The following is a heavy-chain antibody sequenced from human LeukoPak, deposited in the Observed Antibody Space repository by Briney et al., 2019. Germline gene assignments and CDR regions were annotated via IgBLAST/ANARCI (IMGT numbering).Heavy chain of an antibody. Sequence: GGSLRLSCAASGFTVSSNYISWVRQAPGKGLEWVSIIYSGDSTYYADSVKGRFTISRDNSKNTLYLQMSSLRAEDTAVYYCARAASGSYYNYWGQGTLVTVSS. CDR2: IYSGDST. V-gene: IGHV3-53*01. J-gene: IGHJ4*02. CDR3: ARAASGSYYNY. D-gene: IGHD3-10*01. CDR1: GFTVSSNY.